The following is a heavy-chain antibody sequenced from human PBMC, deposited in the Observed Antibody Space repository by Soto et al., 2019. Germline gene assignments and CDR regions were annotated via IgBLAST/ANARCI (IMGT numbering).Heavy chain of an antibody. D-gene: IGHD6-6*01. CDR2: IYYTGTT. CDR3: ARSTIEPRLLMYPFDS. CDR1: GGSISSYY. Sequence: SETLSLTCIVSGGSISSYYWGWFRQPPGKGLEWIGYIYYTGTTTYHPSLKSRVTISIDTSRNQFSLKLNSVTAADTAVYYCARSTIEPRLLMYPFDSWGQGNLVTVS. J-gene: IGHJ4*02. V-gene: IGHV4-59*08.